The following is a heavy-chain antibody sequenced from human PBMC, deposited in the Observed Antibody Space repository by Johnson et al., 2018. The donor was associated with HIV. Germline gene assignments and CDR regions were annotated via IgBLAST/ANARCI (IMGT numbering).Heavy chain of an antibody. Sequence: QMLLVESGGGVVQPGRSLRLSCAASGFTFSSYAMHWVRQAPGKGLEWVAVIYSGGSTYYADSVKGRFTISRDNSKNTLYLQMNSLRAEDTAVYYCARGPVMVRGVTDAFDIWGQGTMVTVSS. CDR1: GFTFSSYA. CDR3: ARGPVMVRGVTDAFDI. J-gene: IGHJ3*02. V-gene: IGHV3-30*14. CDR2: IYSGGST. D-gene: IGHD3-10*01.